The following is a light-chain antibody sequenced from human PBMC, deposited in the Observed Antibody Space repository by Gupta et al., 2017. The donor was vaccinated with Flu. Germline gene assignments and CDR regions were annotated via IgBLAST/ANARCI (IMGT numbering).Light chain of an antibody. J-gene: IGLJ3*02. CDR3: QSYASSIYWV. Sequence: SITCTRSSGSIARNYVQWYQQRPGTSTTILIYYDKKRHFGGPARVSCSINSASNSAALTISGLEKEDAADYYCQSYASSIYWVFGGGTKLTVL. CDR2: YDK. V-gene: IGLV6-57*01. CDR1: SGSIARNY.